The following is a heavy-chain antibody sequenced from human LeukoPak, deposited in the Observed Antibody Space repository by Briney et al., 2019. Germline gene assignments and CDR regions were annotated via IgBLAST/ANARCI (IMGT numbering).Heavy chain of an antibody. CDR3: ARFPTVGAPKDAFDI. CDR1: GFTFSSYG. Sequence: PGGSLRLSCAASGFTFSSYGMNWVRQAPGKGLEWVSSISSSSSYIYYADSVKGRFTISRDNAKNSLYLQMNSLRAEDTAVYYCARFPTVGAPKDAFDIWGQGTMVTVSS. D-gene: IGHD1-26*01. CDR2: ISSSSSYI. V-gene: IGHV3-21*01. J-gene: IGHJ3*02.